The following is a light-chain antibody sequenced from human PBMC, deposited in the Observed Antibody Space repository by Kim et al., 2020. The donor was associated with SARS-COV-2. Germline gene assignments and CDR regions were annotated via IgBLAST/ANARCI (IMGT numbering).Light chain of an antibody. V-gene: IGKV3-20*01. CDR3: QQYGSSSWT. Sequence: SPGERATLSCRASQTVSDNYLAWYQQKPGQAPRLLIYGASSRPTGIPDRFSGGGSETDFTLTISRLEPEDFAVYYCQQYGSSSWTFGQGTKVDIK. J-gene: IGKJ1*01. CDR1: QTVSDNY. CDR2: GAS.